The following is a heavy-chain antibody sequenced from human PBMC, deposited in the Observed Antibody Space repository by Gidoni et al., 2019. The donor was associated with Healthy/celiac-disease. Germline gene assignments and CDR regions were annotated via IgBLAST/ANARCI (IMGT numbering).Heavy chain of an antibody. D-gene: IGHD2-2*01. CDR3: ARSGCSSTSCFSEDYYYYGMDV. Sequence: LPLQASGPGLVKPSETLSPTCTVPGGSISSSSYYCGWLRQPPGKGLGWFGSIYYSGSTYYNPSLKSRVTISVETSKNQFSLKLSSVTAADTAVYYCARSGCSSTSCFSEDYYYYGMDVWGQGTTVTVSS. J-gene: IGHJ6*02. V-gene: IGHV4-39*07. CDR2: IYYSGST. CDR1: GGSISSSSYY.